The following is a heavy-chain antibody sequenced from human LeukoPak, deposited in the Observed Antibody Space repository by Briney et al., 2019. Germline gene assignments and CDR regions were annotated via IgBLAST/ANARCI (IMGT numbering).Heavy chain of an antibody. CDR1: GFTFSDYY. CDR2: ISSSGSTI. V-gene: IGHV3-11*01. J-gene: IGHJ5*02. CDR3: ARELHDIVVVPAAIKENWFDP. Sequence: GGSLRLSCAASGFTFSDYYMSWIRQAPGRGLEWVSYISSSGSTIYYADSVKGRFTISRDNAKNSLYLQMNSLRAEDTAVYYCARELHDIVVVPAAIKENWFDPWGQGTLVTVSS. D-gene: IGHD2-2*01.